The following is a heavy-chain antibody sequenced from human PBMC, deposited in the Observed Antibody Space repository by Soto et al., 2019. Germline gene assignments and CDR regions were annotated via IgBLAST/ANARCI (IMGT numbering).Heavy chain of an antibody. CDR1: GFTFSSYA. J-gene: IGHJ4*02. D-gene: IGHD5-18*01. CDR2: ISYDGSNK. CDR3: ARDQGDTAIHDY. V-gene: IGHV3-30-3*01. Sequence: QVQLVESGGGVVQPGRSLRLSCAASGFTFSSYAMHWVRQAPGKGLEWVAVISYDGSNKYYADSVKGRFTISRDNSKNTLYLKMNSLRAEDTAVYYCARDQGDTAIHDYWGQGTLVTVSS.